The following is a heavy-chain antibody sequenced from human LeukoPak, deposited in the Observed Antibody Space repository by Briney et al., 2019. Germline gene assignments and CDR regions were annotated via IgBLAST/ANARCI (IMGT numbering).Heavy chain of an antibody. J-gene: IGHJ4*02. V-gene: IGHV1-18*01. Sequence: ASVKVSCKASGYTFTSYGISWVRQAPGQGLEWMGWISAYNGNTNYAQKLQGRVTMTTDTSTSTAYMELRSLRSDDTAVCYCARVWFGSGDYNPLDYWGQGTLVTVSS. CDR1: GYTFTSYG. CDR3: ARVWFGSGDYNPLDY. CDR2: ISAYNGNT. D-gene: IGHD4-17*01.